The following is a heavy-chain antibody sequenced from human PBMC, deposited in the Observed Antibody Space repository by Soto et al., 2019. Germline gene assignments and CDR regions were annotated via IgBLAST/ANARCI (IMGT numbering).Heavy chain of an antibody. J-gene: IGHJ3*02. D-gene: IGHD5-12*01. CDR3: TQGIDIVATNDAFDI. Sequence: PGGSLRLSCAASGFTFSGSAMHWVRQASGKGLEWVGRIRSKANSYATAYVASVKGRFTISRDDSKNTAYLQMNSLKTEDTAVYYCTQGIDIVATNDAFDIWGQGTMVTVSS. CDR1: GFTFSGSA. V-gene: IGHV3-73*01. CDR2: IRSKANSYAT.